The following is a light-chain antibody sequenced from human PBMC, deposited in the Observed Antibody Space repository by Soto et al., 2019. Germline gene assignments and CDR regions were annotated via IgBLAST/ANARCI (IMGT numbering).Light chain of an antibody. J-gene: IGLJ2*01. CDR3: QSYDSNVSIV. Sequence: QSVLTQPPSVSGAPGQRVTISCTGSSSNIGTGYDVHWYQQLPGTAPKLLIYGNSNRPSGVPDRFSGSKSGTSASLAITGLQAADEDDYYCQSYDSNVSIVFGGGTKLTVL. CDR1: SSNIGTGYD. V-gene: IGLV1-40*01. CDR2: GNS.